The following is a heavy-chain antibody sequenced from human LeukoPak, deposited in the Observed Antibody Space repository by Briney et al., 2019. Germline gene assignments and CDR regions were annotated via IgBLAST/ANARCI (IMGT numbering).Heavy chain of an antibody. V-gene: IGHV4-4*09. J-gene: IGHJ3*02. D-gene: IGHD2-2*01. CDR2: IYTSGST. CDR1: GSISGYY. Sequence: SETLSLTCTVSGSISGYYWSWIRQPPGKGLEWIGYIYTSGSTNYNPSLERRVTISVDTTKNQFSLDLSSVTAADTAVYYCARQKCTSASCLTKNAFDIWGQGTMVTVS. CDR3: ARQKCTSASCLTKNAFDI.